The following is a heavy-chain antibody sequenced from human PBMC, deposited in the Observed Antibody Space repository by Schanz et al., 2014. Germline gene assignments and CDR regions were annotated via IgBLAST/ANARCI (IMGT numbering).Heavy chain of an antibody. CDR1: GFTVSSNH. CDR3: ARGTDWNLHY. J-gene: IGHJ4*02. CDR2: IYSGIGA. D-gene: IGHD1-1*01. Sequence: EGQLAESGGGLVQPGGSLRLSCAVSGFTVSSNHMSWVRQAPGKGLEWVSVIYSGIGAYYADSVKDRFTVSRDNSKNALYLQMNSQRAGDTAVYYCARGTDWNLHYWGQGALVTVSS. V-gene: IGHV3-66*01.